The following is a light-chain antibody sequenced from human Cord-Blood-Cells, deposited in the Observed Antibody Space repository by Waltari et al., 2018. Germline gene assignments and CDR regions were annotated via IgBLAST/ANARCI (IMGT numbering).Light chain of an antibody. CDR3: CSYAGSYVV. Sequence: QSALTQPRSVSGSPGQSVTISCTGTSSDVGGYNYVSWYQQHPGKAPKLMIYDVSKRPSVLPYLFSGSKSGNTASLTISGLQAEDEADYYCCSYAGSYVVFGGGTKLTVL. V-gene: IGLV2-11*01. CDR2: DVS. J-gene: IGLJ2*01. CDR1: SSDVGGYNY.